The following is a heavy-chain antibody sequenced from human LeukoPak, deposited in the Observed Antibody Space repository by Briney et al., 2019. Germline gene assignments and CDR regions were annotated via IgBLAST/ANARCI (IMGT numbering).Heavy chain of an antibody. Sequence: ASVKVSCKASGYTFTDYYMHWVRQAPGQGLEWMGWINPNSGGTDYAQKFQGRVTMTRDTSISTVYMELSRLRSDDTALYYCARGGWVRGVITRTGLDYWGQGTLVTVSS. CDR1: GYTFTDYY. CDR3: ARGGWVRGVITRTGLDY. CDR2: INPNSGGT. D-gene: IGHD3-10*01. V-gene: IGHV1-2*02. J-gene: IGHJ4*02.